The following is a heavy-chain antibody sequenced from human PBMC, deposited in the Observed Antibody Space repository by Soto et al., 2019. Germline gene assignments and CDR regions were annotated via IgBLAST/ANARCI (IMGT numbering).Heavy chain of an antibody. J-gene: IGHJ5*02. V-gene: IGHV1-69*04. CDR2: IIPILGIA. Sequence: ASVKVSCKASGGTFSSYTISWVRQAPGQGLEWMGRIIPILGIANYAQKFQGRVTITADKSTSTAYMELSSLRSEDTAVYYCARDETNRLRFLEWSNNWFDPWGQGTLVTVSS. CDR3: ARDETNRLRFLEWSNNWFDP. D-gene: IGHD3-3*01. CDR1: GGTFSSYT.